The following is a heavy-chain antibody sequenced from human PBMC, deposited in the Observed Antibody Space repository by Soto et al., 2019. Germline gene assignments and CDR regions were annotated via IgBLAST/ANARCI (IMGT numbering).Heavy chain of an antibody. D-gene: IGHD5-18*01. J-gene: IGHJ4*02. CDR3: AKAPDRGFLIQLPDY. CDR2: ISWDGGST. CDR1: GFTFDDYT. Sequence: GGSLRLSCAASGFTFDDYTMHWVRQAPGKGLEWVSLISWDGGSTYYADSVKGRFTISRDNSKNSLYLQMNSLRSEDTALYYCAKAPDRGFLIQLPDYWGQGTLVTVS. V-gene: IGHV3-43*01.